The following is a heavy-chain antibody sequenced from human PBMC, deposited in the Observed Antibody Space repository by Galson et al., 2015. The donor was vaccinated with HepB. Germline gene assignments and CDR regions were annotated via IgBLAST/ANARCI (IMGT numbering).Heavy chain of an antibody. D-gene: IGHD6-25*01. CDR3: TTGVDGYRSGDY. V-gene: IGHV3-15*01. Sequence: SLRLSCAASGFNFNNAWMSWVRQAPGKGLEWLGRIRSKADSGTADYAAPVKGRFTISRDDSEYTLYLQMNSLKTDDTAVYYCTTGVDGYRSGDYWGQGTLVTVSS. J-gene: IGHJ4*02. CDR2: IRSKADSGTA. CDR1: GFNFNNAW.